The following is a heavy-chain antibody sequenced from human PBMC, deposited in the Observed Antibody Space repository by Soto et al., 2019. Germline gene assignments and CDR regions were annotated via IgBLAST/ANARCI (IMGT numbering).Heavy chain of an antibody. Sequence: QVQLVESGGGVVQPGTSLRLCCVGSGFTFRSYVILWVRQAPGKGLEWVGLTSYDGSNNFYGDAVKGRFTISKDNSRNTVELQMDSLRLEETPLYYCARWGTTGGLDVWGQGTLVSVSS. D-gene: IGHD3-16*01. CDR2: TSYDGSNN. V-gene: IGHV3-33*05. CDR3: ARWGTTGGLDV. CDR1: GFTFRSYV. J-gene: IGHJ4*02.